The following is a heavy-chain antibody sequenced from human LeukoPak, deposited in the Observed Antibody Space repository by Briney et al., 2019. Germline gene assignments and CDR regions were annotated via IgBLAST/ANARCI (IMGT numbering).Heavy chain of an antibody. V-gene: IGHV3-48*01. CDR1: GFTFSSYS. CDR3: ARDRGRVTSD. Sequence: GGSLRLSCAASGFTFSSYSMNWVRQAPGKGLEWVSYISSSSSTIYYADSVKGRFTISRDNSKNTLYLQMNSLRAEDTAVYYCARDRGRVTSDWGQGTLVTVSS. CDR2: ISSSSSTI. J-gene: IGHJ4*02. D-gene: IGHD4-11*01.